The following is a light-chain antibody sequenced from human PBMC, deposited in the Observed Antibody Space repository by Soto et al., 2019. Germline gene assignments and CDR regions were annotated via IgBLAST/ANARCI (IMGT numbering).Light chain of an antibody. CDR3: QQYHSYWT. Sequence: QITQTPSTLSASVGDRGPITFRASQNIRSRLAWCQQKPGKAPKLLIYDASSLESGVPQRFSGSGSGTEFTLTISSLQTDDFSTYYCQQYHSYWTFGQGTKVDIK. V-gene: IGKV1-5*01. J-gene: IGKJ1*01. CDR2: DAS. CDR1: QNIRSR.